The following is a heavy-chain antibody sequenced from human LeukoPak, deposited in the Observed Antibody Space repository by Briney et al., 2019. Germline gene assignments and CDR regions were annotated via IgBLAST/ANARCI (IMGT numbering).Heavy chain of an antibody. D-gene: IGHD3-22*01. J-gene: IGHJ4*01. Sequence: GGSLRLSCAASGFTFDDYAMHWVRHAPGKGLEWVSGISWNSNNIDYADSVKGRFTISRDNAKNSLYPQMNSLRPEDTALYYCAKDDDSDRGFDYWGQGTLVTVSS. V-gene: IGHV3-9*01. CDR1: GFTFDDYA. CDR2: ISWNSNNI. CDR3: AKDDDSDRGFDY.